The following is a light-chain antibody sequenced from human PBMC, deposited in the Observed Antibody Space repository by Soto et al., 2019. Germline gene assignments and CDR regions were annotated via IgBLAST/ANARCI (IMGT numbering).Light chain of an antibody. Sequence: EIVLTQSPGTLSLSPGERATLSCRASQSVSGSYLAWYQQKPGQAPRLLIYGASSRATGIPDRFSGSGSGTDFTLTISRLEPEDFAVYYCQQYASSPTFGQGNKVEIK. J-gene: IGKJ1*01. CDR1: QSVSGSY. V-gene: IGKV3-20*01. CDR3: QQYASSPT. CDR2: GAS.